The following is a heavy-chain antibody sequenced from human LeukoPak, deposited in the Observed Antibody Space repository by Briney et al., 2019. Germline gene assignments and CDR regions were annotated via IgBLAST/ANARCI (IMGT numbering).Heavy chain of an antibody. CDR1: GFTFSSYA. V-gene: IGHV3-30*04. D-gene: IGHD2-15*01. CDR3: ARGRDYCSDY. CDR2: TSCDGSHI. J-gene: IGHJ4*02. Sequence: PGGSLRLSCAASGFTFSSYAMHWVRQAPGKGLEWVAVTSCDGSHIYYPDSVKGRFTISRDNPKNTLYLQMNSLGPEDTALYYCARGRDYCSDYWGQGTWSPSPQ.